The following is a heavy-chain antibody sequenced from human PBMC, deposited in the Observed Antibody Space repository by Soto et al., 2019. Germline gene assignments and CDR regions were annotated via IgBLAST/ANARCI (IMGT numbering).Heavy chain of an antibody. CDR3: ARKFLPDAILGSRFAP. D-gene: IGHD2-2*01. Sequence: PSETLTVTCTVSGGDTSRSSYYWGWIGQPPWKGLEWVGYIYDSGSTYYIPSLKSRVTISIDTSKNEVALRLSSVTATDTAVYYCARKFLPDAILGSRFAPGGQGTLVTVSS. CDR2: IYDSGST. V-gene: IGHV4-30-4*08. J-gene: IGHJ5*02. CDR1: GGDTSRSSYY.